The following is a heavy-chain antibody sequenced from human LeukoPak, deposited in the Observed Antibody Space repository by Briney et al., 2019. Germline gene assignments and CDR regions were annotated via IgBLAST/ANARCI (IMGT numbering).Heavy chain of an antibody. CDR1: GGTFSSYA. V-gene: IGHV1-69*13. Sequence: SVKVSCKASGGTFSSYAISWVRQAPGQGLEWMGGIVPIFGTSNYAQKFQSRVTITADEAKTTAYMELSSLRSEDTAIYYCARAGGFCSGGSCYSWFDPWGQGTLVTVSS. J-gene: IGHJ5*02. CDR3: ARAGGFCSGGSCYSWFDP. CDR2: IVPIFGTS. D-gene: IGHD2-15*01.